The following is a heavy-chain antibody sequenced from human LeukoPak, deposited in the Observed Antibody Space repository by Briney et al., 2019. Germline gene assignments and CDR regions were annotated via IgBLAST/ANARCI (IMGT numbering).Heavy chain of an antibody. J-gene: IGHJ4*02. D-gene: IGHD3-22*01. Sequence: GGSLRLSCAASGFTFSDYYMSWIRQAPGKGLEWVSYISSSGSTIYYADSVKGRFTISRDNAKNSLYLQMNSLRAEDTAVYYCARVRENYYDSSEDLDYWGQGTLVTVSS. V-gene: IGHV3-11*01. CDR2: ISSSGSTI. CDR1: GFTFSDYY. CDR3: ARVRENYYDSSEDLDY.